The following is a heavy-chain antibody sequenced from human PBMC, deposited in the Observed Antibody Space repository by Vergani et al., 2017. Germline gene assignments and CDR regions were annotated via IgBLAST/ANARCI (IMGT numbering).Heavy chain of an antibody. V-gene: IGHV4-34*01. CDR3: ARSYRNRGYSGSRSSAFDI. J-gene: IGHJ3*02. Sequence: QVQLQQWGAGLLKPSETLSLTCAVYGGSFSGYYWSWIRQPPGEGLEWIGEINHSGSTNYNPSLKSRVTISVDTSKNQFSLKLSSVTAADTAVYYCARSYRNRGYSGSRSSAFDIGGQGRMVTVSS. CDR2: INHSGST. D-gene: IGHD5-12*01. CDR1: GGSFSGYY.